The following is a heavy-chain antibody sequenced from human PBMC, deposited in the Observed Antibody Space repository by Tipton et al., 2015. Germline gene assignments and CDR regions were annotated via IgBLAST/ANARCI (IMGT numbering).Heavy chain of an antibody. CDR3: ARARGRHGGLFDS. D-gene: IGHD4-23*01. CDR2: IHYSGST. V-gene: IGHV4-59*01. CDR1: SDSISKYY. J-gene: IGHJ4*02. Sequence: TLSLTCTVSSDSISKYYWSWIRQPPGKEPEWIGYIHYSGSTNYNPSLKSRVTISVDTSKTQFSLKMSSVTATDTAVYYCARARGRHGGLFDSWGQGTLVTVSS.